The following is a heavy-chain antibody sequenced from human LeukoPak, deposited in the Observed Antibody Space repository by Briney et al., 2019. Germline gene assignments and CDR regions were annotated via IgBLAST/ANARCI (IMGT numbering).Heavy chain of an antibody. CDR3: ATYSASSGRGVAP. Sequence: GASVKVSCKASGYTFTSSDINWVRRATGQGLEWMGWMNPNSGNTGYAQKFQGRVTMTRDTSISTAYMELSSLRSEDTAVYYCATYSASSGRGVAPWGQGTLVTVSS. J-gene: IGHJ5*02. CDR1: GYTFTSSD. D-gene: IGHD1-26*01. V-gene: IGHV1-8*01. CDR2: MNPNSGNT.